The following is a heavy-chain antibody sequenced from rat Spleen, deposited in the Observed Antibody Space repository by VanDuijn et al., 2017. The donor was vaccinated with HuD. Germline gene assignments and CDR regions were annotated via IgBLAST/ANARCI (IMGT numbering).Heavy chain of an antibody. CDR2: ITNTGGIT. Sequence: EVQLVDSGGGLVQSGRSMKLSCVASEFTFSNYWMTWIRQAPGKGLEWVASITNTGGITYYPNSVKGRFTISRDNAKSTLYLQMNSLRSEDTATYYCTRAAIPLEFAYWGQGTLVTVSS. J-gene: IGHJ3*01. CDR3: TRAAIPLEFAY. CDR1: EFTFSNYW. V-gene: IGHV5-31*01. D-gene: IGHD1-2*01.